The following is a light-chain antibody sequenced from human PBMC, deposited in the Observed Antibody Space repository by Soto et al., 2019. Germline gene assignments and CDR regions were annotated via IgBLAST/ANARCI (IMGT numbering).Light chain of an antibody. CDR2: DVS. Sequence: DIQMTQFPSTLSANVGDRVIITCRASQSVNKWLAWYQQKPGEAPRLLIYDVSSLESGVPSRFSGSGSGTEFTLTISSPQPEDSAIYYCQQYASYMLTFGGGTKVGIK. J-gene: IGKJ4*01. V-gene: IGKV1-5*01. CDR3: QQYASYMLT. CDR1: QSVNKW.